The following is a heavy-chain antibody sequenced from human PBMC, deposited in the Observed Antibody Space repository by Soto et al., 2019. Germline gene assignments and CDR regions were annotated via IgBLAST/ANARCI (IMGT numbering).Heavy chain of an antibody. CDR3: ARDRVSHDFDY. V-gene: IGHV4-34*01. D-gene: IGHD6-13*01. Sequence: PSETLSLTCAVYGGSFSGYYWSWIRQPPGKGLEWIGESNHSGSTNYNPSLKSRVTISVDTAKNQFSLKLSSVTAADTAVYYCARDRVSHDFDYWGQGTLVTVSS. J-gene: IGHJ4*02. CDR2: SNHSGST. CDR1: GGSFSGYY.